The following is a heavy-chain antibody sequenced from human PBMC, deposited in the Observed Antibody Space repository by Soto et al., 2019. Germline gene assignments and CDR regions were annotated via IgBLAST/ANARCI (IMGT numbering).Heavy chain of an antibody. CDR3: ARVIRPAAIVSWFDP. D-gene: IGHD2-2*02. J-gene: IGHJ5*02. CDR2: ISAYNGNT. CDR1: GYTFTSYG. Sequence: AAVKVSCKASGYTFTSYGISWVRQAPGQGLEWMGWISAYNGNTNYAQKLQGRVTMTTDTSTSTAYMELRSLRSDDTAVYYCARVIRPAAIVSWFDPWGQGTMVTVSS. V-gene: IGHV1-18*01.